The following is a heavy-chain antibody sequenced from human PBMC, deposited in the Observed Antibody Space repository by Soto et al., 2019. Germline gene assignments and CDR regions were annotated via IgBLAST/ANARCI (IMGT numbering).Heavy chain of an antibody. V-gene: IGHV4-31*03. CDR2: INHSGST. CDR3: ARGGLLWFGVESFDI. CDR1: GGSISSGGYY. D-gene: IGHD3-10*01. Sequence: SETLSLTCTVSGGSISSGGYYWSWIRQHPGKGLEWIGYINHSGSTYYNPSLKSRVTISVDTSKNQFSLKLSSVTAADTAVYYCARGGLLWFGVESFDIWGQGTMVTVSS. J-gene: IGHJ3*02.